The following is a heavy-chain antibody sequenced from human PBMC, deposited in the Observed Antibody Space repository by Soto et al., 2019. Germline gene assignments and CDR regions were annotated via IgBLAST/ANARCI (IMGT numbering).Heavy chain of an antibody. V-gene: IGHV1-18*01. D-gene: IGHD3-10*01. Sequence: QVQLMQSGAELTKPGASVKVSCETSGYAFTTYGLSWVRQAPGQGLEWMGWIVADSGNTIYAQKFQGRVTMYRDTSTNTAYMELRSLTSDDSALYYCARVPRYGAGSRRVDLWGQGTVVSVSS. CDR2: IVADSGNT. CDR1: GYAFTTYG. J-gene: IGHJ5*02. CDR3: ARVPRYGAGSRRVDL.